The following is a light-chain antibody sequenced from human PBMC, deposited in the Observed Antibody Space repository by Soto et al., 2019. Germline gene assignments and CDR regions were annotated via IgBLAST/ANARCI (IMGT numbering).Light chain of an antibody. J-gene: IGKJ1*01. CDR2: KAS. Sequence: DIQMTQSPSTLSASVGDRVTITCRASQSIRSWLAWYQQKPGKAPKLLIYKASSLESGVPSRFSGSGSGTEFTLAIISLQPDDFATYYFQEYNNYPLTVGQGTKVEIK. CDR3: QEYNNYPLT. V-gene: IGKV1-5*03. CDR1: QSIRSW.